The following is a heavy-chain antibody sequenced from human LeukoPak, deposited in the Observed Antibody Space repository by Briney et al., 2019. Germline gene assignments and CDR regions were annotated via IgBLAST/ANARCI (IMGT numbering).Heavy chain of an antibody. CDR3: ARDRGTSGYLP. CDR1: GFXFSSYS. CDR2: ISTSSNTI. V-gene: IGHV3-48*02. Sequence: GGSLRLSCAASGFXFSSYSINWVRQAPGKGLEWPSYISTSSNTIHYADSVKGRFTISRDNAKNSLYLQMSSLRDEDTAVYYCARDRGTSGYLPWGQGTLVTVSS. J-gene: IGHJ5*02. D-gene: IGHD3-22*01.